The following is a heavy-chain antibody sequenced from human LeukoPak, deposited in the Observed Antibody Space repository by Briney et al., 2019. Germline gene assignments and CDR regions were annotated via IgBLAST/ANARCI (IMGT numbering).Heavy chain of an antibody. V-gene: IGHV4-39*01. CDR2: IDYSGRT. Sequence: SETLSLTCSVSGDSVSRSDSYWDWIRQPPGKGLEWIGTIDYSGRTYYSPSLKSRVTMSVDPTNNQFSLNLRSVTAADTAVYYCARRRYYDGSGYLEWGQGTLLSVSS. CDR1: GDSVSRSDSY. CDR3: ARRRYYDGSGYLE. D-gene: IGHD3-22*01. J-gene: IGHJ1*01.